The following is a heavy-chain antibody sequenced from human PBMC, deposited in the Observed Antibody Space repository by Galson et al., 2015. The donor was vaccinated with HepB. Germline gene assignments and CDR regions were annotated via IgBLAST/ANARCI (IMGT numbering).Heavy chain of an antibody. Sequence: SVKVSCKASGGTFSSYAISWVRQAPGQGLEWMGGIIPIFGTANYAQKFQGRVTITADESTSTAYMELSSLRSEDTAVYYCARDRGGSRDAFDIWGQGTMVTVSS. CDR3: ARDRGGSRDAFDI. J-gene: IGHJ3*02. CDR1: GGTFSSYA. D-gene: IGHD2-15*01. V-gene: IGHV1-69*13. CDR2: IIPIFGTA.